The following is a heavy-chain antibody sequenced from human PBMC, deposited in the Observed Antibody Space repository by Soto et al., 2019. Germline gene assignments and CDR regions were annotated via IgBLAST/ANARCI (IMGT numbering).Heavy chain of an antibody. CDR1: HFSFSSSP. D-gene: IGHD4-4*01. Sequence: QVQLVESGGDVVQPGWSLRLSCAASHFSFSSSPMNWVRQAPGKGLEWVATISYDGSSKYYAESVEGRFTVSRDNSKNTLFLQVNSLRVEDTAVYYCAREGDYSNYFDYWGQGTLVTVSS. J-gene: IGHJ4*02. CDR3: AREGDYSNYFDY. CDR2: ISYDGSSK. V-gene: IGHV3-30*04.